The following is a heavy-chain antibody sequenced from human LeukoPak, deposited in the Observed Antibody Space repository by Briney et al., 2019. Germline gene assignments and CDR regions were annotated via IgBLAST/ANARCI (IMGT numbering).Heavy chain of an antibody. J-gene: IGHJ6*03. CDR3: ARSHYSSTSYYYYYMDV. CDR2: IIPIFGTA. CDR1: GGTFSSYA. D-gene: IGHD2-2*01. V-gene: IGHV1-69*13. Sequence: ASVKVSCKASGGTFSSYAISWVRQAPGQGLEWMGGIIPIFGTANYAQKFQGRVTITADESTSTAYMELSSLRSEDTAVYYCARSHYSSTSYYYYYMDVWGKGTTVTVSS.